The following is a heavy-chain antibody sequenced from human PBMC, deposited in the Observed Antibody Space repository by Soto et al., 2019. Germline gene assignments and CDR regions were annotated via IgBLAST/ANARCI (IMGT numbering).Heavy chain of an antibody. J-gene: IGHJ4*02. V-gene: IGHV4-39*02. CDR3: AAQDIVVIRDNSACFDY. CDR2: ISYRGDT. D-gene: IGHD2-15*01. Sequence: SETLSLTCTVSGVFVSSTTYYWVWIRQPPGKGLEWIGIISYRGDTYYNPSLRSRVTISVDTSKNHFSLKLSSVTAADTAVYYCAAQDIVVIRDNSACFDYWGQGTLVTVSS. CDR1: GVFVSSTTYY.